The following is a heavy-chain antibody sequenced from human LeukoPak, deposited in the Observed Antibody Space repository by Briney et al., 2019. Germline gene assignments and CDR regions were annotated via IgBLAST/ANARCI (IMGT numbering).Heavy chain of an antibody. Sequence: SGGSLRLSCAASGFTFSSYWMTWVPQAPGKGLEWVANIKQDGSEKYYVDSVEGRFTISRDNAKSSLYLQMNNLRAEDTAVYYCARRQGAFDSWGHGTLVTVSS. CDR3: ARRQGAFDS. J-gene: IGHJ4*01. CDR2: IKQDGSEK. CDR1: GFTFSSYW. V-gene: IGHV3-7*01.